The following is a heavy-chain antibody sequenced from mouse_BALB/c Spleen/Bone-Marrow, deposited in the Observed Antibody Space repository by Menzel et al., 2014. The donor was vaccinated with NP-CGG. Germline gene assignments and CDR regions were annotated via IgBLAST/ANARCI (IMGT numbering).Heavy chain of an antibody. Sequence: VQLQQSGAELVKPGASVKLSCTASGFNIKDTYMHWVKQRPERGLEWIGRIDPANGNTKYDPKFQGKATITADTSSNTAYLQLSSLTSEDTAVYYCARTAPENFDYWGQGTTLKVSS. CDR2: IDPANGNT. V-gene: IGHV14-3*02. CDR1: GFNIKDTY. D-gene: IGHD1-2*01. J-gene: IGHJ2*01. CDR3: ARTAPENFDY.